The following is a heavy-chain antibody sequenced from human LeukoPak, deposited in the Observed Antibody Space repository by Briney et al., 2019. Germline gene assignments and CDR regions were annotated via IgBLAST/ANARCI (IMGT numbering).Heavy chain of an antibody. D-gene: IGHD5-12*01. CDR3: AKESDSGYHSEGPRN. Sequence: GGSLRLSCAASGFVLSDYGMHWVRQAPGKGLEWVAFVRNDGSSEYYVGSVKGRFTISRDKSKNTLYLQMNSLRVEDTVVYSCAKESDSGYHSEGPRNWGLGTLVTVSS. CDR1: GFVLSDYG. CDR2: VRNDGSSE. V-gene: IGHV3-30*02. J-gene: IGHJ4*02.